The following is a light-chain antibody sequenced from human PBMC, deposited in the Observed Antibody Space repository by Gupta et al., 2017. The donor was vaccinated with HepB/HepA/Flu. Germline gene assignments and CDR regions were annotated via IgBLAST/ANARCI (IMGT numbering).Light chain of an antibody. J-gene: IGLJ3*02. CDR2: SNN. CDR3: AAWEASRNGRV. V-gene: IGLV1-44*01. CDR1: SSKIGSNN. Sequence: SVLTQPPSSSGTPGPRGTTSCSGISSKIGSNNVHGYQHRPGTAPKLLIYSNNKRRSGVPARFSGSKSGTTAAMTTSGLQAEDEADYYCAAWEASRNGRVFGGGTKLTVL.